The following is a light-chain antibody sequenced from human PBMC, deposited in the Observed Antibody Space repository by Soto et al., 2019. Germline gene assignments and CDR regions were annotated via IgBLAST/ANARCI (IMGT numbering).Light chain of an antibody. V-gene: IGKV3-20*01. CDR2: GAS. Sequence: EMVLTQSPGTLSLSPGERATLSCRASQSVSSSYLAWYKQKPGQAPRHLIYGASSRATGIPDRFSGSGSGADFTLTSSRREPEDFAVYYCQQDGSSPSFGQGTKVEIK. CDR3: QQDGSSPS. CDR1: QSVSSSY. J-gene: IGKJ1*01.